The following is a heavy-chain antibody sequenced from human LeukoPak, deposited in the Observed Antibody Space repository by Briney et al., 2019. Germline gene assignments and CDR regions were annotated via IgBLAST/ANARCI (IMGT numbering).Heavy chain of an antibody. J-gene: IGHJ5*02. CDR2: IYSSGST. V-gene: IGHV4-59*01. Sequence: SETLSLICSVSGGSISAYYWSWIRQPPGRGLEWIGYIYSSGSTNYNPSLKSRVTISVDTSKNQFSLKLNSVTAADTAVYYCARDRWFDPWGQGILVTVSS. CDR1: GGSISAYY. CDR3: ARDRWFDP.